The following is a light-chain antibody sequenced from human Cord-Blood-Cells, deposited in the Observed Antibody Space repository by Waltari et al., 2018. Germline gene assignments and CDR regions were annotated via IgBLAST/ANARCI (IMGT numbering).Light chain of an antibody. V-gene: IGKV3-11*01. Sequence: EIVLTQSPATLSLSPVERATLSCKASQRVSSYLAWYQQKPGQAPMLLIYDASNRATGIPARFSGSGSGTDFTLTISSLEPYDFAVYYCQQRSNCLFTFGPGTKVDIK. CDR3: QQRSNCLFT. CDR2: DAS. CDR1: QRVSSY. J-gene: IGKJ3*01.